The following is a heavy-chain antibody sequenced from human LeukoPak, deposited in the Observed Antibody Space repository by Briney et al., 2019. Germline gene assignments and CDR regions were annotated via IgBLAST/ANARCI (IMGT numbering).Heavy chain of an antibody. Sequence: GGSLRLSCAASGFTFSSYAMHWFRQAPGKGLEYVSAISSNGGSTYYANSVKGRFTISRDNSKNTLYLQMGSLRAEDMAVYYCAREGPGDYTPLDYWGQGTLVTVSS. J-gene: IGHJ4*02. CDR2: ISSNGGST. D-gene: IGHD4-17*01. CDR1: GFTFSSYA. V-gene: IGHV3-64*01. CDR3: AREGPGDYTPLDY.